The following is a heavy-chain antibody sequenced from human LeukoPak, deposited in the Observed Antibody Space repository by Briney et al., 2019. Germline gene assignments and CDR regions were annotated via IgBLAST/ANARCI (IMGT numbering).Heavy chain of an antibody. CDR3: TTDAGYDYVWGSFLHNYYFDY. D-gene: IGHD3-16*01. V-gene: IGHV3-15*01. J-gene: IGHJ4*02. Sequence: PGGSLRLSCAASGFTFSNAWMSWVRQAPGKGLEWVGRIKSKTDGGTTDYAAPVKGRFTISRDDSKNTLYLQMSSLKTEDTAVYYCTTDAGYDYVWGSFLHNYYFDYWGQGTLVTVSS. CDR2: IKSKTDGGTT. CDR1: GFTFSNAW.